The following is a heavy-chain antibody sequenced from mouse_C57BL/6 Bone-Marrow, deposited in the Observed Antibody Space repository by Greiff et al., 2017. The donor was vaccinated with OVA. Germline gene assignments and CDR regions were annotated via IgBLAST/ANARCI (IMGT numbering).Heavy chain of an antibody. J-gene: IGHJ3*01. CDR1: GFSLTSYG. CDR2: IWGDGST. D-gene: IGHD2-2*01. CDR3: AKESYYGYPFAY. V-gene: IGHV2-3*01. Sequence: QVQLKESGPGLVAPSQSLSITCTVSGFSLTSYGVSWVRQPPGKGLEWLGVIWGDGSTNYHSALISRLSISKDNSKSQVFLKLNSVQTDDTATYYCAKESYYGYPFAYWGQGTLVTVSA.